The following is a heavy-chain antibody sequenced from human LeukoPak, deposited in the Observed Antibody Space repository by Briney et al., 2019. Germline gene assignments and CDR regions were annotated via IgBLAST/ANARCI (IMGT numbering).Heavy chain of an antibody. CDR3: ARAGFWSGYLAYYMDV. CDR2: IYYSGST. V-gene: IGHV4-39*07. CDR1: GGSISSSSYY. J-gene: IGHJ6*03. D-gene: IGHD3-3*01. Sequence: PSETLSLTCTVSGGSISSSSYYWGWIRQPPGKGLEWIGSIYYSGSTYYNPSLKSRVTISVDTSKNQFSLKPSSVTAADTAVYYCARAGFWSGYLAYYMDVWGKGTTVTVSS.